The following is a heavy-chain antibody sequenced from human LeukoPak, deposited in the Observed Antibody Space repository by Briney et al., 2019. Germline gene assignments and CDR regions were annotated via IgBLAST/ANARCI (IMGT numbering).Heavy chain of an antibody. CDR3: ARDWIVGATRWFDP. Sequence: GGSLRLSCVASGFPFSGYWMDWVRQAPGKGMEWVANINQDGTNQYYAASVKGRFSISRDNAKNSLYLQMNSLRVEDTAVYYCARDWIVGATRWFDPWGQGTLVTVSS. CDR2: INQDGTNQ. J-gene: IGHJ5*02. V-gene: IGHV3-7*01. D-gene: IGHD1-26*01. CDR1: GFPFSGYW.